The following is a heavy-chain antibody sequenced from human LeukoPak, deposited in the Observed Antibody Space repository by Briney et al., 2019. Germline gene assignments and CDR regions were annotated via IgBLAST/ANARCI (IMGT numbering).Heavy chain of an antibody. CDR3: AREGGYSGYDRRYFED. V-gene: IGHV4-34*01. Sequence: SETLSLTCAVYGGSFSGYYWSWIRQPPGKGLEWIGEINHSGSTNYNPSLTSRVTISIDTSKNHLSLKLMTATAADTAVYYSAREGGYSGYDRRYFEDWGQGTLVSVS. J-gene: IGHJ4*02. CDR1: GGSFSGYY. D-gene: IGHD5-12*01. CDR2: INHSGST.